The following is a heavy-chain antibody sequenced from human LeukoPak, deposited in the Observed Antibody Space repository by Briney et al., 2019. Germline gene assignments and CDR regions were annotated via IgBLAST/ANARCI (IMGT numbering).Heavy chain of an antibody. CDR1: GYTFISYG. CDR3: ARGSTALLTNDAFDL. D-gene: IGHD3-16*01. V-gene: IGHV1-18*01. CDR2: ISAYNGNT. J-gene: IGHJ3*01. Sequence: ASVKVSCKASGYTFISYGISWVRQAPGQGLEWMGWISAYNGNTNYAQKLQGRVTMTTDTSTSTAYMELRSLRSDDTAVYYCARGSTALLTNDAFDLWGLGTMVTVSS.